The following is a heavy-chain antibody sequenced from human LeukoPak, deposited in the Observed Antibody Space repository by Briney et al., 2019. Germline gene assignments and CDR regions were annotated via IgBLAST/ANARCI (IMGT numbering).Heavy chain of an antibody. D-gene: IGHD3-10*02. CDR2: ITSSGTYI. CDR3: AELGITMIGGV. Sequence: GGSLRLSCAASGFTFSNYNMNWVRQAPGKAMEWVSSITSSGTYIFYADSVKGRFTVSRDNAKNSLYLQMDSLGPEDTAVYYCAELGITMIGGVWGKGTAVTISS. CDR1: GFTFSNYN. J-gene: IGHJ6*04. V-gene: IGHV3-21*01.